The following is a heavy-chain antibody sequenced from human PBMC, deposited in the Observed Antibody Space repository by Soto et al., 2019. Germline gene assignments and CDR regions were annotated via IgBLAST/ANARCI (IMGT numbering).Heavy chain of an antibody. J-gene: IGHJ4*02. CDR3: AKLGVGLRSPTGKDPFDY. CDR2: ISGSGGST. CDR1: GFTCSSYA. D-gene: IGHD1-1*01. V-gene: IGHV3-23*01. Sequence: EVQLLESGGGLVQPGGSLRLSCAASGFTCSSYAMSWVRQAPGKGLEWVSAISGSGGSTYYADSVKGRFTISRDNSKNTLYLQMNSLRAEDTAVYYCAKLGVGLRSPTGKDPFDYWGQGTLVTVSS.